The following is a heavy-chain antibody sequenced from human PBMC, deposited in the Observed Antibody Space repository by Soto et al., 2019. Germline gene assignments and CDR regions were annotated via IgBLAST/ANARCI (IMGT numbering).Heavy chain of an antibody. J-gene: IGHJ4*02. CDR3: AKDLKPDYYGSGSYYKGFDY. V-gene: IGHV3-30*18. D-gene: IGHD3-10*01. CDR1: GFTFSSYG. Sequence: QVQLVESGGGVVQPGRSLRLSCAASGFTFSSYGMHWVRQAPGKGLEWVAVISYDGSNKYYADSVKGRFTISRDNSKNTLYRQMNSLRAEDTAVYYCAKDLKPDYYGSGSYYKGFDYWGQGTLVTVSS. CDR2: ISYDGSNK.